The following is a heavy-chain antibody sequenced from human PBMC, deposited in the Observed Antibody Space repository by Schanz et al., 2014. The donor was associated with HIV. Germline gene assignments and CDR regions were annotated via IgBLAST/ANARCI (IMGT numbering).Heavy chain of an antibody. V-gene: IGHV4-31*03. J-gene: IGHJ2*01. CDR1: GVSMTSGTYY. CDR2: IFYSGSS. D-gene: IGHD6-13*01. Sequence: QVQVQESGPGLVKPLQTLSLTCNVSGVSMTSGTYYWNWIRQRPGKSLEWIGYIFYSGSSYYNPSIKSRVTMSLGTAKEGFSLKLSSVTAADTAVYYCVRGIASTGGDYWHFDLWGRGTLVTVSS. CDR3: VRGIASTGGDYWHFDL.